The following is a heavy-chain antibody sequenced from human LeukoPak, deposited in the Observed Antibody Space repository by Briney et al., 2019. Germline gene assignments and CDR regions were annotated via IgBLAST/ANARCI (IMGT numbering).Heavy chain of an antibody. Sequence: ASVKVSCKASGYTFTSYYMHWVRQAPGQGLEWMGIINPSGGSTSYAQKFQGRVTMTRDTSTSTVYMELSSLRSEDTAVYYCARRVGSGSQSRGSLDYWGQGTLVTVSS. J-gene: IGHJ4*02. D-gene: IGHD3-10*01. CDR3: ARRVGSGSQSRGSLDY. CDR2: INPSGGST. CDR1: GYTFTSYY. V-gene: IGHV1-46*01.